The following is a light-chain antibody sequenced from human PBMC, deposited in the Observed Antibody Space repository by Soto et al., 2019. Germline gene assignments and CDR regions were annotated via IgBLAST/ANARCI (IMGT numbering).Light chain of an antibody. J-gene: IGLJ1*01. CDR2: GDN. V-gene: IGLV1-40*01. Sequence: QSVLTQPPPVSGAPGQRVSISCTGSTSNIGAPYDVHWYQHLPGTAPKLLIYGDNNRPSGVPDRFSGSKSGTSASLAITRLQAEDEADYYCQSYDISLHNYVFGTGTK. CDR1: TSNIGAPYD. CDR3: QSYDISLHNYV.